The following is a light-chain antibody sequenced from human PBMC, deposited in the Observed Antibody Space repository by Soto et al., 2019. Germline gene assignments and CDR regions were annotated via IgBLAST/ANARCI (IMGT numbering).Light chain of an antibody. Sequence: QPVLTQPASVSGSPGQSITISCTGTSSDGDYVSWYQQHPGKAPKLIISDVTNRPSGVSNRFSGSKSDYTASLTISGLQAEDEADYYCSSYTAASSLDVVFGGGTKVTVL. CDR2: DVT. CDR1: SSDGDY. J-gene: IGLJ2*01. CDR3: SSYTAASSLDVV. V-gene: IGLV2-14*03.